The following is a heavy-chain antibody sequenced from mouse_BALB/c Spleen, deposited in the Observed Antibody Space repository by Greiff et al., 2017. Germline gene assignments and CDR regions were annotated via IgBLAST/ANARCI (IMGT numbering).Heavy chain of an antibody. V-gene: IGHV14-3*02. CDR3: AINYGGYESMDY. CDR1: GFNIKDSY. CDR2: IDPANGNT. Sequence: VQLQQSGAELVKPGASVKLSCTASGFNIKDSYMHWVKQRPEQGLEWIGRIDPANGNTKYDPKFQGKATITADTSSNTAYLQLSSLTSEDTAVYYYAINYGGYESMDYWGQGTSLTVSS. J-gene: IGHJ4*01. D-gene: IGHD2-2*01.